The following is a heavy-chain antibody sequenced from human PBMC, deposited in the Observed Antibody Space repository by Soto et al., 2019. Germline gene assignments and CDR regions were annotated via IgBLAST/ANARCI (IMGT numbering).Heavy chain of an antibody. Sequence: GGSLRLSCAASGFTFSSYAMSWVRQAPGKGLEWVSAISGSGGSTYYADSVKGRFTISRDNSKNTLYLQMNSLRAEDTAVYYSAKDLGYSYGSPYYYYGMDVWGQGTTVTVSS. D-gene: IGHD5-18*01. CDR2: ISGSGGST. CDR3: AKDLGYSYGSPYYYYGMDV. V-gene: IGHV3-23*01. CDR1: GFTFSSYA. J-gene: IGHJ6*02.